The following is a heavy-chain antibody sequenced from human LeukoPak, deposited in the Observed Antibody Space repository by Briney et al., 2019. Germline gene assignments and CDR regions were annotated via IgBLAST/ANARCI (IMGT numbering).Heavy chain of an antibody. CDR1: GFTFSSYW. J-gene: IGHJ6*02. V-gene: IGHV3-30*03. Sequence: GGSLRLSCAASGFTFSSYWMHWVRQAPGKGLEWVAVISYDGSNKYYADSVKGRFTISRDNSKNTLYLQMNSLRAEDTAVYYCPPPPHYGMDVWGQGTTVTVSS. CDR2: ISYDGSNK. CDR3: PPPPHYGMDV.